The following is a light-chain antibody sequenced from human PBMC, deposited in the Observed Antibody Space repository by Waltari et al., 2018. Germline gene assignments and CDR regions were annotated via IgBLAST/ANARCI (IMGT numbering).Light chain of an antibody. Sequence: QSVLAQPPSVSGAPGQRVTISCSGSNSNFGGHFVTWYQQLPGKAPKLLIYNDNPGPSGVPDRFSASKSGTPAALAITGLQSEDEADYYCAVWDDSLGGVFGGGTKLTVL. CDR3: AVWDDSLGGV. CDR2: NDN. CDR1: NSNFGGHF. J-gene: IGLJ3*02. V-gene: IGLV1-44*01.